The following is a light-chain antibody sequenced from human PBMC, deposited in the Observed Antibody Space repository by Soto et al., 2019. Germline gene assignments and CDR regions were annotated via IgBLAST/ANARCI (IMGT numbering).Light chain of an antibody. CDR3: SSYSSSITSPWV. J-gene: IGLJ3*02. CDR1: SSDIGNYNY. Sequence: QSALTQPASVSGSPGQSITISCIGSSSDIGNYNYVSWYQQHPGKAPKVLIYEVSNRPSGVSDRFSGSKSGNTASLTISGLQAEDEANYYCSSYSSSITSPWVFGGGTKVTVL. V-gene: IGLV2-14*01. CDR2: EVS.